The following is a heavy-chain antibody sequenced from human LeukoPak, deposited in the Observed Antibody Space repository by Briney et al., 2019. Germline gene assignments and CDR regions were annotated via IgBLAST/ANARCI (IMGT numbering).Heavy chain of an antibody. CDR1: GYTFTNFG. J-gene: IGHJ3*02. D-gene: IGHD1-26*01. Sequence: ASVKVSCKASGYTFTNFGINWVRQAPGQGLEWVGWINTNTGNPTYVQGFAGRFVFSLDTSVNTAYLQINSLKAEDTAVYYCARDPLLRAFDIWGQGTMVTVSS. V-gene: IGHV7-4-1*02. CDR2: INTNTGNP. CDR3: ARDPLLRAFDI.